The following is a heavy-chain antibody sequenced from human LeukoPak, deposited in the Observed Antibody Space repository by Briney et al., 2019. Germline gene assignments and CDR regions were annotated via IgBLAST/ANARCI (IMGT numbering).Heavy chain of an antibody. CDR2: ISYDGTNK. V-gene: IGHV3-30*14. D-gene: IGHD1-14*01. J-gene: IGHJ4*02. Sequence: GGSLRLSCAASGFTFSSYAMHWVRQAPGKGLEWVALISYDGTNKYYADSVKGRFTISRDNSKNTLYLQMGSLRPDDMAVYYCARGREPGYYLDYWGQGTLVTVSS. CDR3: ARGREPGYYLDY. CDR1: GFTFSSYA.